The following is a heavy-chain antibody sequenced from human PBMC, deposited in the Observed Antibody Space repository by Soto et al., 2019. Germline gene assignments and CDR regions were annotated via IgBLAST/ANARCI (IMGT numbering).Heavy chain of an antibody. CDR3: ARDRGSGSLGPAQYYYYYGMDV. V-gene: IGHV4-59*01. D-gene: IGHD3-10*01. CDR1: GGSISSYY. Sequence: SDTLSLTCTVSGGSISSYYWSWIRQPPGKGPERIGYIYYSGSTNYNPSLKSRVTISVDTSKNHFSLKLSSVTAADTAVYYFARDRGSGSLGPAQYYYYYGMDVWGQGTTVT. J-gene: IGHJ6*02. CDR2: IYYSGST.